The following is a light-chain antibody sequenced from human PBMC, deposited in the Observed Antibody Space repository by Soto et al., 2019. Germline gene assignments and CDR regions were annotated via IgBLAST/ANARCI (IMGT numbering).Light chain of an antibody. CDR1: QSISSW. Sequence: DIQMTQSPSTLSASVGDRVTITCRASQSISSWLAWYQQKPGQAPKLLIYKASTSQSGVPSRFSGSGSGTEFPLAISSLQPDDSATYYCQQYNDHWTFGQRTKVEIK. CDR3: QQYNDHWT. V-gene: IGKV1-5*03. CDR2: KAS. J-gene: IGKJ1*01.